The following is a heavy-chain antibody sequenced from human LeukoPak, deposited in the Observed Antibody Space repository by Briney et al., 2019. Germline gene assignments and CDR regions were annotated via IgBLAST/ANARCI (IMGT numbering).Heavy chain of an antibody. D-gene: IGHD6-13*01. CDR3: ARAGWSSRGY. Sequence: GGSLRPSCAASGFTFSSYSMNWVRQAPGKGLEWVSYISSSSTIYYADSVKGRFTISRDNAKNSLYLQMNSLRAEDTAVYYCARAGWSSRGYWGQGTLVTVSS. CDR1: GFTFSSYS. V-gene: IGHV3-48*01. CDR2: ISSSSTI. J-gene: IGHJ4*02.